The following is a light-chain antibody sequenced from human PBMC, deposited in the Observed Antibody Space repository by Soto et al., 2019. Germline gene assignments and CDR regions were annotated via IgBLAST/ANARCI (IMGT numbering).Light chain of an antibody. J-gene: IGKJ1*01. Sequence: DIQMTQSPSSLSASVGDRVTITCRASQTITTYLNWYQQKPGKAPHLLIYGASSLQSGLPSRFTGSGSGTDFTLTISSLQPEDFAAYYCQQSHSTPWTFGQGTEVEIK. CDR3: QQSHSTPWT. V-gene: IGKV1-39*01. CDR2: GAS. CDR1: QTITTY.